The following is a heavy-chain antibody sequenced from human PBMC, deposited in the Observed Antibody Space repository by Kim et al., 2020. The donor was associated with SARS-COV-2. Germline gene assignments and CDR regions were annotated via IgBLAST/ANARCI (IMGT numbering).Heavy chain of an antibody. CDR3: AREFSDVGDGGGAEANWFDP. Sequence: SETLSLTCTVSGGSISSSSYYWGWIRQPPGKGLEWIGSIYYSGSTYYNPSLKSRVTISVDTSKNQFSLKLSSVTAADTAVYYCAREFSDVGDGGGAEANWFDPWGQGTLVTVSS. D-gene: IGHD3-10*02. CDR1: GGSISSSSYY. J-gene: IGHJ5*02. V-gene: IGHV4-39*07. CDR2: IYYSGST.